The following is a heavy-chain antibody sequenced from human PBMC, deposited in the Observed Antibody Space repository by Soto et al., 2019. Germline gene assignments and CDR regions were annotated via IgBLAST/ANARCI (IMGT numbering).Heavy chain of an antibody. V-gene: IGHV3-11*01. J-gene: IGHJ4*02. CDR2: ISNSGNTI. CDR1: GFTVTDSY. Sequence: QVQLVASGGGLVRPGESLTLSCAGSGFTVTDSYMTWLRQAPGKAPEWISYISNSGNTIYFAASVKGRFTLSRDSATNSLHLHMTSLRDEDTAVYYCVRIPHTAIQLWSEYFFDNWGQRTLVTVSS. D-gene: IGHD2-21*01. CDR3: VRIPHTAIQLWSEYFFDN.